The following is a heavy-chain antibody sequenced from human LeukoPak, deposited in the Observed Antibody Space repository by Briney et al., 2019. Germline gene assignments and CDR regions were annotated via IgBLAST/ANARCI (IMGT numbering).Heavy chain of an antibody. CDR2: ISAGSGNT. Sequence: VASVKVSCKASGDSSRTNAIVWLRQAPGQRPEWMGWISAGSGNTKYSQTFQDRLTLTRDTAASTVYMDLSSLRPEDTAVYFCARERDDDPFDIWGQGTMVTVSS. CDR3: ARERDDDPFDI. D-gene: IGHD1-1*01. V-gene: IGHV1-3*01. CDR1: GDSSRTNA. J-gene: IGHJ3*02.